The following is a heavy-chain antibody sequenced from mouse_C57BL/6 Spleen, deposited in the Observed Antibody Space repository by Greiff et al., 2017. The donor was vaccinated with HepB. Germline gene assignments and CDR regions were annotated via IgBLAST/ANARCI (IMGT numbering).Heavy chain of an antibody. CDR1: GYTFTSYW. CDR3: ARCGTGDAMDY. Sequence: QVQLQQPGAELVKPGASVKLSCKASGYTFTSYWMHWVKQRPGQGLEWIGMIHPNSGSTNYNEKFKSKATLTVDKSSSTAYMQLSSLTSEDSAVYYCARCGTGDAMDYWGQGTSVTVSS. V-gene: IGHV1-64*01. D-gene: IGHD4-1*01. CDR2: IHPNSGST. J-gene: IGHJ4*01.